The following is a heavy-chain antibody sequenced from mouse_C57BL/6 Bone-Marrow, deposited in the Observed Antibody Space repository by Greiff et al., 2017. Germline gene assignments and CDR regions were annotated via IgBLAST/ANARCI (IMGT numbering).Heavy chain of an antibody. Sequence: EVQLVESGGGLVKPGGSLKLSCAASGFTFSDYGMHWVRQAPEKGLEWVAYISSGSSTIYYADTVKGRFTISRDNAKDTLCLQMTSLRSEDTAMYYCARRRSMVTTLGSDWYFDVWGTGTTVTVSS. D-gene: IGHD2-2*01. CDR3: ARRRSMVTTLGSDWYFDV. V-gene: IGHV5-17*01. CDR2: ISSGSSTI. CDR1: GFTFSDYG. J-gene: IGHJ1*03.